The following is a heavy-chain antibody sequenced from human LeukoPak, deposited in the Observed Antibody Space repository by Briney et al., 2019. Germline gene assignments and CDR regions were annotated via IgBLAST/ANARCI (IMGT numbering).Heavy chain of an antibody. CDR1: GGSISSGDYY. Sequence: TLSLTCTVSGGSISSGDYYWSWIRQPPGKGLEWIGYIYYSGSTYYNPSLNSRVTISVDTSKNQFSLKLTSVTAADTAVYYCCGSGWFAGPFGYWGQGALVTVSS. CDR2: IYYSGST. V-gene: IGHV4-30-4*03. D-gene: IGHD6-19*01. J-gene: IGHJ4*02. CDR3: CGSGWFAGPFGY.